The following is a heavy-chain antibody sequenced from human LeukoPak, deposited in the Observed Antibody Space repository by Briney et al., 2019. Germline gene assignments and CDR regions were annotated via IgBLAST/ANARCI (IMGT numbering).Heavy chain of an antibody. CDR2: IKQDGSEQ. Sequence: AGGSLRLSCAASGFIFSSYWMNRVRQAPGKGLEWVANIKQDGSEQYYVDSVKGRFTVSIDNAKNSLYLQMNSLRVEDTAVYYCAGGSGWTTNYWGQGTLVTVSS. D-gene: IGHD3-3*01. J-gene: IGHJ4*02. CDR3: AGGSGWTTNY. CDR1: GFIFSSYW. V-gene: IGHV3-7*04.